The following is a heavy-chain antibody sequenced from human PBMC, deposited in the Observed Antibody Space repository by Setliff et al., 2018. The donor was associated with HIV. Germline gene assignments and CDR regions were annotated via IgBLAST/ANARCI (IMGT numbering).Heavy chain of an antibody. V-gene: IGHV4-39*07. D-gene: IGHD3-22*01. J-gene: IGHJ2*01. Sequence: PSETLSLTCTVSGESISGSSYSWGWIRQPPGKGPEWIGSVFHNGSAYYNPSLKSRVTISVDTSKNQFSLKLGSVTAADTAVYFCARELVGSPSGDYYVHCYCDLWGRGALVTVS. CDR2: VFHNGSA. CDR3: ARELVGSPSGDYYVHCYCDL. CDR1: GESISGSSYS.